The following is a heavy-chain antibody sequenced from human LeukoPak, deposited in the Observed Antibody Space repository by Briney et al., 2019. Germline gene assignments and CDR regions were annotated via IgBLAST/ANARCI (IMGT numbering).Heavy chain of an antibody. CDR2: IRHTGST. V-gene: IGHV4-34*01. CDR1: GGSFSGYY. Sequence: SETLSLTCGVYGGSFSGYYWSWIRQPPGKGLEWIGQIRHTGSTAYNPSLRSRVTISGDTFKNQFSLKLTSVTAADTAVYYCARHGGYYFDSWGQGTLVTVSS. J-gene: IGHJ4*02. CDR3: ARHGGYYFDS. D-gene: IGHD3-16*01.